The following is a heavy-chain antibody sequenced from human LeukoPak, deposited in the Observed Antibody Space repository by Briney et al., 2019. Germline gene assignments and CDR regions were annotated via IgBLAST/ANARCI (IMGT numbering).Heavy chain of an antibody. J-gene: IGHJ3*01. CDR2: ITWNSHSI. CDR3: AKDISVSIVAEPVAMVSPLDV. D-gene: IGHD2-2*01. Sequence: GGSLRLSCAASGFTFDDYDMHWVRQAPGKGLEWVSGITWNSHSIAYADSVKGRFTISRDNAKNSLYLQMNSLRAEDTALYYCAKDISVSIVAEPVAMVSPLDVWGQGTMVTVSS. V-gene: IGHV3-9*01. CDR1: GFTFDDYD.